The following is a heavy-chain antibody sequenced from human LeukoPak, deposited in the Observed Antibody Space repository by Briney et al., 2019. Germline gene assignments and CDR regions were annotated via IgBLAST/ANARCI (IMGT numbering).Heavy chain of an antibody. CDR3: ARDEGSSLDAFGI. CDR1: GGTFSSYA. J-gene: IGHJ3*02. CDR2: IIPIFGTA. Sequence: ASVKVSCKASGGTFSSYAISWVRQAPGQGLEWMGGIIPIFGTANYAQKFQGRVTITADKSTSTAYMGLSSLRSEDTAVYYCARDEGSSLDAFGIWGQGTMVTVSS. D-gene: IGHD6-13*01. V-gene: IGHV1-69*06.